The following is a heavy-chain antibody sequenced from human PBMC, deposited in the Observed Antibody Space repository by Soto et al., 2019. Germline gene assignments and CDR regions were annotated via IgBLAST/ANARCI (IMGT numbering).Heavy chain of an antibody. CDR1: GGTVHNGGYY. V-gene: IGHV4-61*08. CDR3: ARNSRGYIYGYYFDS. J-gene: IGHJ4*02. Sequence: SETLSLTCTVSGGTVHNGGYYWSWLRQPPGKGLEWIGYIYYTGTTNYNPSLKSHVTISVDTSKNQFSLKVKSVSAADTAVYFCARNSRGYIYGYYFDSWGQGTLVTVSS. D-gene: IGHD5-18*01. CDR2: IYYTGTT.